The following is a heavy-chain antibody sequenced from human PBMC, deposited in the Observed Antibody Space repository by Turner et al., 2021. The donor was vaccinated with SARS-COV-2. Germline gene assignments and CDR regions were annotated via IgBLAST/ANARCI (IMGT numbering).Heavy chain of an antibody. CDR2: INQDGRDK. CDR1: GISFSSFW. CDR3: ARGGCRGGSCPLGLGFDHAFDI. V-gene: IGHV3-7*01. J-gene: IGHJ3*02. Sequence: EMQVVESGGGLVQPGGYLRLSCAASGISFSSFWMSWVRQATGKGLEWVANINQDGRDKNELHSVRGPFTISRENAKNSLLLQMNSRRAEDTAVYYCARGGCRGGSCPLGLGFDHAFDIWGQGTTVTVSS. D-gene: IGHD2-15*01.